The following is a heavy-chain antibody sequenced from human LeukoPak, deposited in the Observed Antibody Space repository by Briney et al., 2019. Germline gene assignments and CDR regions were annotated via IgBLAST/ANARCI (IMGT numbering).Heavy chain of an antibody. J-gene: IGHJ4*02. CDR2: ISPTGSTT. Sequence: GSLRLSCAASGFTFSSYGMHWARQLPGKGLVWVSRISPTGSTTSYADSVKGRFTVSRDNAKNTLYLQVNNLRAEDTAVYYCARGPNSNWSGLDFWGQGTLLTVSS. V-gene: IGHV3-74*01. CDR3: ARGPNSNWSGLDF. CDR1: GFTFSSYG. D-gene: IGHD6-6*01.